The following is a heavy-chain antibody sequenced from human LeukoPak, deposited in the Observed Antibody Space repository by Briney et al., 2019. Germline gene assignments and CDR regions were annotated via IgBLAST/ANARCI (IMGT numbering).Heavy chain of an antibody. D-gene: IGHD6-13*01. J-gene: IGHJ4*02. CDR2: ISSNGGGK. Sequence: GGSLRLSCAASGFTFNSYAMHWVRQAPGKGLEYVSGISSNGGGKYYANSVKGRFTISRDNSKNTLYLQMGSLRAEDMAVYYCARGGQYSRAGPGDYWGQRALVTVSS. CDR3: ARGGQYSRAGPGDY. CDR1: GFTFNSYA. V-gene: IGHV3-64*01.